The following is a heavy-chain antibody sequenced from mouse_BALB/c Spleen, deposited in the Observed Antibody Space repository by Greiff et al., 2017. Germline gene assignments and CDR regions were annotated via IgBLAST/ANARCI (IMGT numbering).Heavy chain of an antibody. Sequence: DVQLQESGPGLVKPSQSLSLTCSVTGYSITSGYYWNWIRQFPGNKLEWMGYISYDGSNNYNPSLKNRISITRDTSKNQFFLKLNSVTTEDTATYYCAREKYEGFAYWGQGTLVTVSA. V-gene: IGHV3-6*02. J-gene: IGHJ3*01. CDR2: ISYDGSN. CDR1: GYSITSGYY. CDR3: AREKYEGFAY. D-gene: IGHD2-10*02.